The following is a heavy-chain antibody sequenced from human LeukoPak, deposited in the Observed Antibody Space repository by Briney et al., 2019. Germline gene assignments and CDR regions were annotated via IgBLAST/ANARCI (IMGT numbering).Heavy chain of an antibody. D-gene: IGHD3-10*01. Sequence: SETLSLTCTVSAGSISSYYWSWIRQPPGKGLEWIGYIYYSGSTNYNPSLKSRVTISVDTSKNQFSLKLSSVTAADTAVYYCARLWFGESSDYFDYWGQGTLVTVSS. CDR2: IYYSGST. CDR3: ARLWFGESSDYFDY. CDR1: AGSISSYY. V-gene: IGHV4-59*01. J-gene: IGHJ4*02.